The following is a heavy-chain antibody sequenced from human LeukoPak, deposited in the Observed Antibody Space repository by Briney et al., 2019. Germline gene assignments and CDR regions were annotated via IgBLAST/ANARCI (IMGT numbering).Heavy chain of an antibody. V-gene: IGHV4-59*01. J-gene: IGHJ4*02. CDR3: AREKFPGYNYGTFDY. CDR1: DDSISGYY. D-gene: IGHD5-18*01. CDR2: IYYSGST. Sequence: SETLSLTCTVSDDSISGYYWGWIRQPPGKGLEWIGFIYYSGSTNYNPSFKSRVTLSVDTSKNQFSLKLSSVTAADTAVYYCAREKFPGYNYGTFDYWGQGTLVTVSS.